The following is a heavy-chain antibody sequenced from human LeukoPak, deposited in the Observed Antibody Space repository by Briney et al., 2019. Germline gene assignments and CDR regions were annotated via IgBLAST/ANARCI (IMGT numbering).Heavy chain of an antibody. Sequence: SQTLSLTCTVSGGAISSGDNYWSWIRQHPGKGLEWIGYIYYSGSTYYNPSLKSRVTISVDTSKNQFSLKLSSVTAADTAVYYCARGDSGWYLGLGFDYWGQGTLVTVSS. CDR1: GGAISSGDNY. CDR2: IYYSGST. CDR3: ARGDSGWYLGLGFDY. V-gene: IGHV4-31*03. J-gene: IGHJ4*02. D-gene: IGHD6-19*01.